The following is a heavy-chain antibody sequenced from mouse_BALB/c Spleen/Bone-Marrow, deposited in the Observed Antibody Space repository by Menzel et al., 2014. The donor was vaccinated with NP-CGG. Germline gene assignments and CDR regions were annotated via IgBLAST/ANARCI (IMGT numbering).Heavy chain of an antibody. V-gene: IGHV2-9*02. CDR1: GFSLISYG. CDR3: AVDHYDGYDIGAMDY. CDR2: IWPGGST. D-gene: IGHD2-2*01. Sequence: VKLMESGPGLEESSQSLSISCTVSGFSLISYGVHWIRQRPGKGLEWLGVIWPGGSTNYNSALMSRLSISKANSKSQVFLNMHCLHSNDISMYYCAVDHYDGYDIGAMDYWGQGTSVTVSS. J-gene: IGHJ4*01.